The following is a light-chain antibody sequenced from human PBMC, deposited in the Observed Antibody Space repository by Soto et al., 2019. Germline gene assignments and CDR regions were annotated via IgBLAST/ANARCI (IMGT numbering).Light chain of an antibody. Sequence: QTVVTQEPLFSVSPGETVTLTCGLNSGSVSTSYYPGWYQQTPGQAPRTLIYATNKRSSGVPDRFSGSILGNKAALTITGAQADDESDYYCVLYMVTDIVVFGGGTQLTVL. J-gene: IGLJ2*01. CDR1: SGSVSTSYY. CDR2: ATN. V-gene: IGLV8-61*01. CDR3: VLYMVTDIVV.